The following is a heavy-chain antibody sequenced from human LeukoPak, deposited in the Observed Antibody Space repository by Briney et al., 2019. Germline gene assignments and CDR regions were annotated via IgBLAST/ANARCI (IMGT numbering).Heavy chain of an antibody. CDR1: GFTFSSYG. V-gene: IGHV3-21*01. Sequence: GGTLRLSCAASGFTFSSYGMSWVRQAPGKGPEWVSSISSSSSYIYYADSVKGRFTISRDNAKNSLYLQMNSLRTEDTAVYYCAKDRCSNGIGCYYYYMDVWGKGTTVTISS. CDR2: ISSSSSYI. D-gene: IGHD2-8*01. CDR3: AKDRCSNGIGCYYYYMDV. J-gene: IGHJ6*03.